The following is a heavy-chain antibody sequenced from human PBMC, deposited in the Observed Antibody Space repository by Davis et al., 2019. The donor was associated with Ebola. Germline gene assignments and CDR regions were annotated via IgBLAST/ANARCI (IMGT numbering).Heavy chain of an antibody. Sequence: ASVKVSCKASGYTFTSYGISWMRQAPGQGLEWMGWISAYNGNTNYAQKFQGRVTMTRNTSISTAYMELSSLRSEDTAVYYCARVGYCSSTSCFYYYYYGMDVWGQGTTVTVSS. V-gene: IGHV1-18*01. CDR1: GYTFTSYG. D-gene: IGHD2-2*01. J-gene: IGHJ6*02. CDR3: ARVGYCSSTSCFYYYYYGMDV. CDR2: ISAYNGNT.